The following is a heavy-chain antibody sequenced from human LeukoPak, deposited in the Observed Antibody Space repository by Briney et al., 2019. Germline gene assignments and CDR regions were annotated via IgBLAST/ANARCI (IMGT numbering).Heavy chain of an antibody. CDR1: GFTLSTYA. CDR3: AKGREAYSGSYTPFDY. CDR2: ISGSGSST. J-gene: IGHJ4*02. V-gene: IGHV3-23*01. D-gene: IGHD1-26*01. Sequence: GGSLRLSCAASGFTLSTYAMSWVRQAPGKGLECVSTISGSGSSTYYADSVKGRFTISRDSSKNTLYLQMSSLRAEDTAVYYCAKGREAYSGSYTPFDYWGQGTLVTVSS.